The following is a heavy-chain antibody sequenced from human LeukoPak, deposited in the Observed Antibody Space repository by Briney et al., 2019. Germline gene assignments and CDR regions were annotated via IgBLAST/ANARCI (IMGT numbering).Heavy chain of an antibody. D-gene: IGHD2-2*01. CDR3: ARDHVVVVPAAMSRFYYYYMDV. J-gene: IGHJ6*03. CDR2: VNPNSGGT. CDR1: GYTFTGYY. V-gene: IGHV1-2*02. Sequence: ASVKVSCKASGYTFTGYYMHWVRQAPGQGLEWMGWVNPNSGGTNYAQKFQGRVTMTRDTSISTAYMELSRLRSDDTAVYYCARDHVVVVPAAMSRFYYYYMDVWGKGTTVTVSS.